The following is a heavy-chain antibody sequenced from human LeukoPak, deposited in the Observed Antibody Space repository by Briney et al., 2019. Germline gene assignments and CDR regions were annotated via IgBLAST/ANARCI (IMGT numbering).Heavy chain of an antibody. J-gene: IGHJ5*02. CDR1: GGSISSSSYY. V-gene: IGHV4-39*07. Sequence: SETLSLTCTVSGGSISSSSYYWGWIRQPPGKGLEWIGYIYHSGSTYYNPSLKSRVTISVDRSKNQFSLKLSSVTAADTAVYYCASLLGWFDPWGQGTLVTVSS. CDR2: IYHSGST. CDR3: ASLLGWFDP. D-gene: IGHD2-15*01.